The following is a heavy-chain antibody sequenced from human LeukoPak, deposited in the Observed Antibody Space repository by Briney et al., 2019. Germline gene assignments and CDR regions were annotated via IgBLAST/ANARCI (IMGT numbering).Heavy chain of an antibody. CDR3: ARAGKDGYNNVGPSDY. CDR1: GYTFTGYY. J-gene: IGHJ4*02. D-gene: IGHD5-24*01. Sequence: GASVKVSCKASGYTFTGYYMHWVRQAPGQGLEWMGWINPNSGGTNYAQKFQGWVTMTRDTSISTAYMELSRLRPDDTAVYYCARAGKDGYNNVGPSDYWGQGTLVTVSS. V-gene: IGHV1-2*04. CDR2: INPNSGGT.